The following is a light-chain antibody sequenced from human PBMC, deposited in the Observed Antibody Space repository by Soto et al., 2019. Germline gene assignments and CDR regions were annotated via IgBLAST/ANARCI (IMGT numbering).Light chain of an antibody. V-gene: IGKV1-5*03. CDR3: QQYDSYSPLT. CDR2: KAS. J-gene: IGKJ4*01. Sequence: DIQRTQSPSTLSASVGDRVTITCRASQSISSWLAWYQQKPGKAPKLLIYKASGLESGVPSRFSGSGSGTDFTLTISSLQPDDFATYYCQQYDSYSPLTFGGGTKVEIK. CDR1: QSISSW.